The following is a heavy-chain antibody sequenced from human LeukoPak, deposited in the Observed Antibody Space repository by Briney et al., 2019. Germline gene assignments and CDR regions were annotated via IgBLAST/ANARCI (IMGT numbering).Heavy chain of an antibody. CDR1: RFTFGDYA. CDR2: IRSKAYGGTT. D-gene: IGHD3-16*01. J-gene: IGHJ4*02. Sequence: PGGSLRLSCTTSRFTFGDYAMSWVRQAPGKGLEWVGFIRSKAYGGTTEYAASVKGRFTISRDDSRRIVYLQMNSLKTEDTAVYYCTREGRGSDAFDYWGQGTLVTVSS. V-gene: IGHV3-49*04. CDR3: TREGRGSDAFDY.